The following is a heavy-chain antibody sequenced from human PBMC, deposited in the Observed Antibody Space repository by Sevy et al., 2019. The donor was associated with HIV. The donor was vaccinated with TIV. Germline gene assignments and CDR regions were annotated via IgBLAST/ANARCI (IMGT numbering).Heavy chain of an antibody. Sequence: ASLKVSCKASGYTFTSNYMHWVRQAPGQGLEWMGIINPSGVSASYAQKFQGRVTVTRDTSTSTVYMELSSLRSEDTAVYYCARDRAAADKKYYYYGMDVWGQGTTVTVSS. CDR3: ARDRAAADKKYYYYGMDV. V-gene: IGHV1-46*01. CDR1: GYTFTSNY. J-gene: IGHJ6*02. D-gene: IGHD6-13*01. CDR2: INPSGVSA.